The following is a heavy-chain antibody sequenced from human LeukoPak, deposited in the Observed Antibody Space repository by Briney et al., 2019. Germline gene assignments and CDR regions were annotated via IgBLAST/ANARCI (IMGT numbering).Heavy chain of an antibody. J-gene: IGHJ6*02. D-gene: IGHD2-2*01. CDR1: GGTFSSYA. V-gene: IGHV1-69*01. Sequence: GPSVKVSCKASGGTFSSYAISWVRQAPGQGLEWMGGIIPIFGTANYAQKFQGRVTITADESTSTAYMELSSLRSEDTAVYYCAKATSTLYYYYGMDVWGQGTTVTVSS. CDR2: IIPIFGTA. CDR3: AKATSTLYYYYGMDV.